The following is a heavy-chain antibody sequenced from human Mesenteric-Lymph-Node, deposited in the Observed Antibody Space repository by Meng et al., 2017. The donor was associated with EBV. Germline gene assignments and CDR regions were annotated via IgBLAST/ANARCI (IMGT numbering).Heavy chain of an antibody. J-gene: IGHJ4*02. V-gene: IGHV1-69*01. Sequence: QVHVGQSGARGKEPGSSVKVSCQASGGTFSKYGISWVRQAPGQGLEWMGGIITVFGTPKYAQKFQGRVTITADESTSTAYMELRSLRSEDTAVYHCVTDGFESPGDWGQGTLVTVSS. CDR3: VTDGFESPGD. D-gene: IGHD3-10*01. CDR2: IITVFGTP. CDR1: GGTFSKYG.